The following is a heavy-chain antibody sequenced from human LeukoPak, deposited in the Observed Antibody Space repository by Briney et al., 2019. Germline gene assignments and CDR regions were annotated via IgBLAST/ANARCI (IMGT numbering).Heavy chain of an antibody. CDR3: ARGVHIVVVPAASMQPTDYYFDY. CDR2: IDHSGST. V-gene: IGHV4-34*01. Sequence: PAETLSLTCAVYGGSFSGYYWSWIRQPPGKGLEWIGEIDHSGSTNYNPSLKNRVTISVGTSKNQFSLKLSSVTAADTAVYYCARGVHIVVVPAASMQPTDYYFDYWGQGTLVTVSS. J-gene: IGHJ4*02. CDR1: GGSFSGYY. D-gene: IGHD2-2*01.